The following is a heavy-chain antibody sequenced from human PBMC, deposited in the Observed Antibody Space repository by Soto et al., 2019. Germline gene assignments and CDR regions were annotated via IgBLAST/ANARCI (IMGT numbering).Heavy chain of an antibody. CDR2: ISWGGNNM. J-gene: IGHJ4*02. CDR3: ARAVAVPADFDY. V-gene: IGHV3-9*01. D-gene: IGHD6-19*01. Sequence: GGSLRLSCAASGFPFDDYAMYWVRQTPGKGLEWVSGISWGGNNMDYRDSVKGRFTISRDNAKNSLYLQMNSLRVEDTALYYCARAVAVPADFDYWGQGTLVTVSS. CDR1: GFPFDDYA.